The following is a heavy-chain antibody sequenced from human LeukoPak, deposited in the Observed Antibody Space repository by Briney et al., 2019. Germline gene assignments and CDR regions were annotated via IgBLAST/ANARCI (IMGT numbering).Heavy chain of an antibody. Sequence: PGGSLRLSCAASGFTFSSYAMSWVRQAPGKGLEWVSYIRSSSSTIYYADSVKGRFTISRDNAKNSLYLQMNSLRAEDTAVYYCARENTYCSGGSCHPFDYWGQGTLVTVSS. CDR2: IRSSSSTI. V-gene: IGHV3-48*01. D-gene: IGHD2-15*01. J-gene: IGHJ4*02. CDR1: GFTFSSYA. CDR3: ARENTYCSGGSCHPFDY.